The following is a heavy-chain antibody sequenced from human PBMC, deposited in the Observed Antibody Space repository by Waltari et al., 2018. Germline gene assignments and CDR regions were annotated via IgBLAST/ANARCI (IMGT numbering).Heavy chain of an antibody. CDR1: GYTFTDYH. D-gene: IGHD1-26*01. CDR3: ARDPGPIMGAPDL. Sequence: QEQLVQSGSEVKKPGASVKISCQASGYTFTDYHLHWFRQTPGQVFEWMGWFNPKNGDSNSAEKFLGRVTMTRDTSIDTVYLDLSGLRSDDTAIFFCARDPGPIMGAPDLWGQGTQVTVSS. CDR2: FNPKNGDS. V-gene: IGHV1-2*02. J-gene: IGHJ5*02.